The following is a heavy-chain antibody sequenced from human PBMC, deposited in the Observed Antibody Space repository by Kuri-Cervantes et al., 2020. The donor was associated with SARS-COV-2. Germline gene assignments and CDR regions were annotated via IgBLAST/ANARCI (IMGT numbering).Heavy chain of an antibody. CDR3: ASGHSPGRWLQSGAFDI. CDR2: ISGSGGST. CDR1: GFPFSSYA. J-gene: IGHJ3*02. Sequence: GESLKILCAASGFPFSSYAMSWVRQAPGKGLELVSAISGSGGSTYYADSVKGRFTISRDNSKNTLYLQMNSLRAEDTAVYYCASGHSPGRWLQSGAFDIWGQGTMVTVSS. V-gene: IGHV3-23*01. D-gene: IGHD5-24*01.